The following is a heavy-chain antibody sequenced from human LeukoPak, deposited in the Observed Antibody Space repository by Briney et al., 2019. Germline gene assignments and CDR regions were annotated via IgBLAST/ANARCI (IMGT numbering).Heavy chain of an antibody. Sequence: GASVKVSCRASGYVLASHWVHWFRQAPGQGLEWAGFIKPDSGQTGLAQSLQGRVTLTRDTSISTVYMELNGLTSDDTAVYFCARDYPHQCFDIWGQGTLVTVSS. CDR1: GYVLASHW. CDR3: ARDYPHQCFDI. D-gene: IGHD2-2*01. J-gene: IGHJ4*02. CDR2: IKPDSGQT. V-gene: IGHV1-2*02.